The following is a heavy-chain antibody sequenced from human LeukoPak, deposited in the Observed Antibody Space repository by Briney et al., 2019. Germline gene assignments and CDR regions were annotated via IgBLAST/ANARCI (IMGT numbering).Heavy chain of an antibody. Sequence: ASVKVSCKVSGYTLTELSMHWVRQAPGKGLEWMGGFDPEDGETIYAQKFQGRVTMTEDTSTDTAYMELSSLRSEDTAVYCRATDLVSRRLAGANAFDYWGQGTLVTVSS. V-gene: IGHV1-24*01. CDR3: ATDLVSRRLAGANAFDY. J-gene: IGHJ4*02. CDR1: GYTLTELS. D-gene: IGHD4/OR15-4a*01. CDR2: FDPEDGET.